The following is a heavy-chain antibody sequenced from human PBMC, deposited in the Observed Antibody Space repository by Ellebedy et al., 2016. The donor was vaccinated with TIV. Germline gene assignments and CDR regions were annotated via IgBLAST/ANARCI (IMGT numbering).Heavy chain of an antibody. Sequence: GGSLRLSXAASGFSFSTYSMSWVRQAPGKGLEWVSYIRGNRNIDNYAGSVKGRFIISRDAARNALYLQMNSLRAEDTAVYYCARVVLGAYGMDVWGQGTTVTVSS. J-gene: IGHJ6*02. D-gene: IGHD3-16*01. CDR1: GFSFSTYS. V-gene: IGHV3-48*04. CDR2: IRGNRNID. CDR3: ARVVLGAYGMDV.